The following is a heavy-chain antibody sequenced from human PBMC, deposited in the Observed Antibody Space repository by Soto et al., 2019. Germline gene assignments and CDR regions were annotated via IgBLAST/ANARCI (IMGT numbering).Heavy chain of an antibody. CDR1: GFTFSSNY. D-gene: IGHD3-9*01. CDR2: ISWNSGSI. V-gene: IGHV3-9*01. Sequence: GGSLRLSCAASGFTFSSNYMNWVRQAPGKGLEWVSGISWNSGSIGYADSVKGRFTISRDNAKNSLYLQMNSLRAEDTALYYCAKGSGFDWLLSAFDIWGQGTMVTVS. CDR3: AKGSGFDWLLSAFDI. J-gene: IGHJ3*02.